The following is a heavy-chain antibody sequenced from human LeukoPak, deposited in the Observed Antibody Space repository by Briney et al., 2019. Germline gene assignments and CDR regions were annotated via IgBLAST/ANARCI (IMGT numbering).Heavy chain of an antibody. D-gene: IGHD2-21*02. CDR1: GFTFTGYA. CDR2: ISDTGDNT. Sequence: GGSLRLSCAASGFTFTGYAMSWIRQAPGKGLEWVSVISDTGDNTYYADSVKGRFTISRDNPKNTLYLQMNSLRAEDTAVYYCASWGVVTPPMDVWGQGTTVTVSS. CDR3: ASWGVVTPPMDV. J-gene: IGHJ6*02. V-gene: IGHV3-23*01.